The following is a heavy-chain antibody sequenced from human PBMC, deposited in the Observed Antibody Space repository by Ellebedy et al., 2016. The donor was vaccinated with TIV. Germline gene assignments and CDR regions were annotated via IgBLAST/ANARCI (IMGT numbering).Heavy chain of an antibody. Sequence: MPSETLSLTCNVSGASIDSGRYHWSWIRQTPGEGLEWIVSVFSSGTTNYNPSLKSRVAISIDTSKDQLSLNLNSVTAADTAVYYCARSGLDCSGGTCNFRYYYYGLDVWGQGTTVIVSS. CDR1: GASIDSGRYH. CDR2: VFSSGTT. J-gene: IGHJ6*02. CDR3: ARSGLDCSGGTCNFRYYYYGLDV. D-gene: IGHD2-15*01. V-gene: IGHV4-61*01.